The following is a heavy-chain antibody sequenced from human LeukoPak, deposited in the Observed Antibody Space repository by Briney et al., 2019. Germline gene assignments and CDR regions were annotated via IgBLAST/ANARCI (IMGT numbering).Heavy chain of an antibody. Sequence: SETLSLTCTVSGETVSSGSYYWSWIRQHPGKGLEWIGNIYYSGSTYYNLTLRSRVTISIDTSKNQFFLKMTSVTAADMAVYFCARGGIAARLMYGFQNWFDPWGQGTLVTVSS. D-gene: IGHD6-6*01. CDR2: IYYSGST. CDR3: ARGGIAARLMYGFQNWFDP. V-gene: IGHV4-31*03. CDR1: GETVSSGSYY. J-gene: IGHJ5*02.